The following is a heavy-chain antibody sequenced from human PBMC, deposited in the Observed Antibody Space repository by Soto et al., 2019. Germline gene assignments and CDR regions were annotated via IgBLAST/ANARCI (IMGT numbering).Heavy chain of an antibody. D-gene: IGHD6-19*01. CDR2: IYWDDDK. CDR3: ASGIVVPGTDYYAMDV. Sequence: QTTLKESGPTLVKPTQTLTLTCTVSGVSLSTSAVRVGWIRQPPGKALEWLAVIYWDDDKRYSPSLKSRLTITKDNSNNQVVLSMTTVDPADTATYYCASGIVVPGTDYYAMDVWGQGTAVAVSS. J-gene: IGHJ6*02. V-gene: IGHV2-5*02. CDR1: GVSLSTSAVR.